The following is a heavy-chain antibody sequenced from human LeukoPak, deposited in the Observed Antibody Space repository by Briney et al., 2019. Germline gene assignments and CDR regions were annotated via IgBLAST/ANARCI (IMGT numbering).Heavy chain of an antibody. J-gene: IGHJ4*02. CDR3: ARAFTYYDFWSGYLGRYFDY. D-gene: IGHD3-3*01. V-gene: IGHV4-34*01. CDR2: INHSGST. CDR1: GGSFSGYY. Sequence: SETLSLTCAVYGGSFSGYYWRWIRQPPGKGLEWIGEINHSGSTNYNPSLKSRVTISVDTSKNQFSLKLSSVTAADTAVYYCARAFTYYDFWSGYLGRYFDYWGQGTLVTVSS.